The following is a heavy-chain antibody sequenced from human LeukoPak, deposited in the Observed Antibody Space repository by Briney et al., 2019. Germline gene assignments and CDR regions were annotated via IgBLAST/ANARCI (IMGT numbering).Heavy chain of an antibody. CDR3: ASTRPSPYNSSGYWGYFDY. Sequence: GGSLRLSCAASGFTFSSYAMHWVRQAPGKGLEWVAVISYDGSNKYYADSVKGRFTVSRDNSKNTLYLQMNSLRAEDTAVYYCASTRPSPYNSSGYWGYFDYWGQGTLVTVSS. CDR1: GFTFSSYA. V-gene: IGHV3-30*04. J-gene: IGHJ4*02. D-gene: IGHD3-22*01. CDR2: ISYDGSNK.